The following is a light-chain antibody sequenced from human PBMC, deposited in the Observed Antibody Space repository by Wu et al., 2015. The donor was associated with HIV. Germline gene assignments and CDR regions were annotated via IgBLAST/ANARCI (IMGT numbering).Light chain of an antibody. CDR2: CI. J-gene: IGKJ1*01. CDR3: QQYGSSPRT. CDR1: SY. V-gene: IGKV3-20*01. Sequence: SYFSLRYPARNLATASHGSXLWCISRHWHPSRFSGSGSGTDFTLTISRLEPEDFAVYYCQQYGSSPRTFGQGTKVEIK.